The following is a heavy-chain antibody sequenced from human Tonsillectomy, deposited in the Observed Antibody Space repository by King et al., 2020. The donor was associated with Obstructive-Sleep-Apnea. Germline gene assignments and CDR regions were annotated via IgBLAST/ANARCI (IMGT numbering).Heavy chain of an antibody. Sequence: QLQESGPGLVKPSQTLSLTCSVSGASISTPGYYWSWIRQHPGKDLEWIGYIYSDGSTDYHPSLNSRVVISGDTSKNHFSLKLSSVTAADTAVYYCAKNEPEMSNEAFPFWGPGTVVTVSS. CDR3: AKNEPEMSNEAFPF. CDR1: GASISTPGYY. D-gene: IGHD1-1*01. V-gene: IGHV4-31*03. CDR2: IYSDGST. J-gene: IGHJ3*01.